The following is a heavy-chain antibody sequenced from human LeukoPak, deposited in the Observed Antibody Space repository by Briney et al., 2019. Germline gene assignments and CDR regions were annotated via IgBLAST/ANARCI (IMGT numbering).Heavy chain of an antibody. V-gene: IGHV3-11*05. CDR2: ISSSTSYT. D-gene: IGHD1-26*01. Sequence: GGSLRLSCAASGFTFSDYYMSWIRQAPGKGLEWVSYISSSTSYTSYADSVKGRFTIPRDNAKNSLFLQMNSLRAEDTAVYYCARDLSRWELDYWGQGTLVTVSS. CDR1: GFTFSDYY. J-gene: IGHJ4*02. CDR3: ARDLSRWELDY.